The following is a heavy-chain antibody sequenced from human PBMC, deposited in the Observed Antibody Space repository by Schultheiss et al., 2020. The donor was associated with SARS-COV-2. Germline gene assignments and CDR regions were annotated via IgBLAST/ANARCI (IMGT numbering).Heavy chain of an antibody. J-gene: IGHJ4*02. Sequence: GGSLRLSCAASGFIFSSYWMHWVRQAPGKGLEWVSRLSSDGSSTNYADSVKGRFTISRDNAKNSLYLQMNSLRAEDTAVYYCARDPHYWGQGTLVTVSS. CDR3: ARDPHY. CDR2: LSSDGSST. CDR1: GFIFSSYW. V-gene: IGHV3-74*01.